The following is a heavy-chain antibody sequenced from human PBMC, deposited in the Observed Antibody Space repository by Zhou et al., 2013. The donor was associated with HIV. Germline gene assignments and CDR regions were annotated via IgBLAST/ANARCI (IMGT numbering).Heavy chain of an antibody. CDR2: IIPLFGTA. CDR3: TRVYGHPPSGNYMYY. J-gene: IGHJ4*02. CDR1: GDTFTNYA. Sequence: QVQLVQSGAEVKKPGSSVKVSCKASGDTFTNYAINWVRQAPGQGLEWMGGIIPLFGTARYAQNFQGRVTITTDESTSTAYMELSSLRSEDTATFYCTRVYGHPPSGNYMYYWGQGTLVTVSS. V-gene: IGHV1-69*05. D-gene: IGHD3-10*01.